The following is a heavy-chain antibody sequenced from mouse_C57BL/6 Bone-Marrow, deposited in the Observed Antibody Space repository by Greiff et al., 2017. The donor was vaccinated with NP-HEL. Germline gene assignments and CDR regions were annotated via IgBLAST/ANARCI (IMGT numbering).Heavy chain of an antibody. Sequence: ESGPGLVKPSQSLSLTCSVTGYSITSGYYWNWIRQFPGNKLEWMGYISYDGSNNYNPSLKNRISITRDTSKNQFFLKLNSVTTEDTATYYCARDRGLLLYYFDYWGQGTTLTVSS. CDR1: GYSITSGYY. CDR3: ARDRGLLLYYFDY. J-gene: IGHJ2*01. CDR2: ISYDGSN. V-gene: IGHV3-6*01. D-gene: IGHD2-3*01.